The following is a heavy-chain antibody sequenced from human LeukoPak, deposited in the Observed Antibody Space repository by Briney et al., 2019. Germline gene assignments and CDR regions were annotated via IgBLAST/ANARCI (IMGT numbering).Heavy chain of an antibody. CDR1: GVSISSYY. V-gene: IGHV4-59*01. CDR2: IYYSGNT. J-gene: IGHJ4*02. D-gene: IGHD5-24*01. Sequence: SETLSLTCTVSGVSISSYYWSWIRQPPGKGLEWIGYIYYSGNTNYSPSLKSRVTTSVDTSKNQFSLKLSSVTAADTAVYYCARGESRDGYNRPLDYWGQGTLVTVSS. CDR3: ARGESRDGYNRPLDY.